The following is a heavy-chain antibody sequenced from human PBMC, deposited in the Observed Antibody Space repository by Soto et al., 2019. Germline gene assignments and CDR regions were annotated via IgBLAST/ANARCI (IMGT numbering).Heavy chain of an antibody. J-gene: IGHJ5*02. V-gene: IGHV3-33*01. D-gene: IGHD2-2*01. CDR1: GFTFSSYG. Sequence: QVQLVESGGGVVQPGRSLRLSCAASGFTFSSYGMHWVRQAPGKGLEWVAVIWYDGSNKYYADSVKGRFTISRDNSKNTLYLQMNSLRAEDTGVYYCARGGYCSSTSCYVTYNWFDPWGQGTLVTVSS. CDR2: IWYDGSNK. CDR3: ARGGYCSSTSCYVTYNWFDP.